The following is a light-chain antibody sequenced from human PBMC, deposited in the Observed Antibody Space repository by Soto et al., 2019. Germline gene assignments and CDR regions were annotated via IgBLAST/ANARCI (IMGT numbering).Light chain of an antibody. Sequence: EIVMTQSPATLSVSPGERAALSCRASQSVSSNFAWYQQKPGQAPRLLIYGASTRATGIPARFSGSGSAADFTLTISILQYEDFAVYYCQQYNNWPYTFGQGTKLEIK. J-gene: IGKJ2*01. CDR2: GAS. V-gene: IGKV3-15*01. CDR1: QSVSSN. CDR3: QQYNNWPYT.